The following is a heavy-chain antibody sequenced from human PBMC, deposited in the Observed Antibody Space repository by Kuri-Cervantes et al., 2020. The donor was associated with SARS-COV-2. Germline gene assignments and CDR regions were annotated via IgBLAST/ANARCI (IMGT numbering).Heavy chain of an antibody. CDR1: GYTFTGYY. Sequence: ASVKVSCKASGYTFTGYYMHWVRQAPGQGLEWMGWINPNSGGTNYAQKFQGRVTMTRETSISTAYMELSRLRSDETAVYYCARGRQVRLRFLEWLFEWFDPWGQGTLVTVSS. J-gene: IGHJ5*02. CDR2: INPNSGGT. CDR3: ARGRQVRLRFLEWLFEWFDP. V-gene: IGHV1-2*02. D-gene: IGHD3-3*01.